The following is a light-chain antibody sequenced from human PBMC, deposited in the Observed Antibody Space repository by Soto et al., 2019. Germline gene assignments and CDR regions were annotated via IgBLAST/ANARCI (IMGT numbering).Light chain of an antibody. CDR2: DDS. CDR3: HVWDSSSENV. CDR1: NIGSKS. V-gene: IGLV3-21*02. J-gene: IGLJ1*01. Sequence: SYELSHPPSVSLAPGQTARITCGGNNIGSKSVHWYQQKPGQAPVLVVDDDSDRPSGIPERFSGSNSGNTATLTISRVEAGDEADYFCHVWDSSSENVFGTGTKVTVL.